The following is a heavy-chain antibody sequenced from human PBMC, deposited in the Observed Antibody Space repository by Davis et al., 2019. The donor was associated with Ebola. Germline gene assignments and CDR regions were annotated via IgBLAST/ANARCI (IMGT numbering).Heavy chain of an antibody. CDR1: GFTFRSYT. V-gene: IGHV3-21*04. CDR3: ARRADY. CDR2: ISGSSDYI. Sequence: GGSLRLSCEASGFTFRSYTMNWVRQPPGKGLEWVSSISGSSDYISYADSVRGRFTVSRDNAKNSLYLQMNSLRAEDTAVYYCARRADYWGQGTLVTVSS. J-gene: IGHJ4*02.